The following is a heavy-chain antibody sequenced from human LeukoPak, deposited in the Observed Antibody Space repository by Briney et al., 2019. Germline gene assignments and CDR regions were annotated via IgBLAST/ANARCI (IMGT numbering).Heavy chain of an antibody. Sequence: SETLSLTCTVSGGSISSYYWSWIRQPPGKGLEWIGYIYYSGSTNYNPSLKSRVTISVDTSKNQFSLKLSSVTAADTAVYYCARSSYYSDSSGYSYFYYYNMDVWGKGTTVTVSS. V-gene: IGHV4-59*01. J-gene: IGHJ6*03. CDR2: IYYSGST. D-gene: IGHD3-22*01. CDR3: ARSSYYSDSSGYSYFYYYNMDV. CDR1: GGSISSYY.